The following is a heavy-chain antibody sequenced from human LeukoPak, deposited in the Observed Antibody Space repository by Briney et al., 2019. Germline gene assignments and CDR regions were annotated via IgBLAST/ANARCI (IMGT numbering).Heavy chain of an antibody. J-gene: IGHJ4*02. CDR1: GYTLTELS. CDR2: FDPEDGET. Sequence: ASVKVSCKVSGYTLTELSMHWVRQAPGKGLEWMGGFDPEDGETIYAQKFQGRVTMTEDTSTDAAYMELSSLRSEDTAVYYCARDGDSSGYYYVSFDYWGQGTLVTVSS. CDR3: ARDGDSSGYYYVSFDY. D-gene: IGHD3-22*01. V-gene: IGHV1-24*01.